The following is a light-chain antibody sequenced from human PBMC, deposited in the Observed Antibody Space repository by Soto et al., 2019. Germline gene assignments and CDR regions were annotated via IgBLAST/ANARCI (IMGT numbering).Light chain of an antibody. Sequence: QSALTQPASVSGSPGQSITISCTGTSSDVGSYNLVSWYQQHPGKAPKLMIYDGSKRPSGFSNRFSGSKSGNTASLTISGLQAEDEADYYCCSYAGSVVFGGGTKLTVL. CDR2: DGS. J-gene: IGLJ2*01. V-gene: IGLV2-23*01. CDR3: CSYAGSVV. CDR1: SSDVGSYNL.